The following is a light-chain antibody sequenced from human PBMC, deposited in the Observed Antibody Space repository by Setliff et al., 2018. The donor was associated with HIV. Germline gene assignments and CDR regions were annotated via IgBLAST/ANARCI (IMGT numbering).Light chain of an antibody. CDR1: SSDVGGYNY. J-gene: IGLJ1*01. CDR3: SSYTSNSTLYV. CDR2: EVT. V-gene: IGLV2-14*01. Sequence: QSVLTQPASVSGYPGMSVTISCAGTSSDVGGYNYVSWYQQHPCKAPRLLIYEVTNRPSGVSDRFSGSKSGNTASLTISGVQAEDEADYYCSSYTSNSTLYVFGTGTKVTVL.